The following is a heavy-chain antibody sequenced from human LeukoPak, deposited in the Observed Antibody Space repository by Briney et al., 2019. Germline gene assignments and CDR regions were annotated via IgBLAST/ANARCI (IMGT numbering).Heavy chain of an antibody. CDR3: VRHDGRGGATMGSLDS. CDR1: GDSITSSSHH. CDR2: IYFGRTT. D-gene: IGHD5-12*01. V-gene: IGHV4-39*01. Sequence: SETLSLTCTVSGDSITSSSHHWGWIRQSPGQGLEWIGSIYFGRTTYCNPSLSSRVALSVVTSKNQFSLQLTSVTAADTAVYYCVRHDGRGGATMGSLDSWGQGSLVTVSS. J-gene: IGHJ4*02.